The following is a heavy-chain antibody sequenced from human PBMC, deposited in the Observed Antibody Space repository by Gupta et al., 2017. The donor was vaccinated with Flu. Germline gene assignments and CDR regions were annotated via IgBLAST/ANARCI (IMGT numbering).Heavy chain of an antibody. V-gene: IGHV1-2*04. CDR2: INPNSGGT. D-gene: IGHD6-19*01. CDR1: GYTFTGYY. J-gene: IGHJ6*02. CDR3: ARETPPRSDSSGWYDLSPYYYGMDV. Sequence: QVQLVQSGAEVKKPGASVKVSCKASGYTFTGYYMHWVRQAPGQGLEWRGWINPNSGGTNYAQKFQGWVTMTRDTSISTAYMELSRLRSDDTAVYYCARETPPRSDSSGWYDLSPYYYGMDVWGQGTTVTVSS.